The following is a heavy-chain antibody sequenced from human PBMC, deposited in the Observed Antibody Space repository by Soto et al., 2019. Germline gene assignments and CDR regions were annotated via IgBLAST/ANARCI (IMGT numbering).Heavy chain of an antibody. V-gene: IGHV4-39*01. CDR3: ARLPSRHLVDY. CDR2: MYYGVST. Sequence: QLQVQESGPGLVKPSETLSLTCTVSGSSISSSGYYWGWIRQPPGKGLEWIGSMYYGVSTYYNPSLKSRVTVSADASKNQFSLNLSSVTAADTAVYYCARLPSRHLVDYWGQGTLVTVSS. J-gene: IGHJ4*02. D-gene: IGHD3-3*02. CDR1: GSSISSSGYY.